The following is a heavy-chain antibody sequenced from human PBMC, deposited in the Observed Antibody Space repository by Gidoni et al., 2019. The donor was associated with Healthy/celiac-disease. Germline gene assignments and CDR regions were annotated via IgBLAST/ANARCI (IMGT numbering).Heavy chain of an antibody. D-gene: IGHD1-26*01. J-gene: IGHJ4*02. CDR2: ISYDGSNK. Sequence: QVQLVESGGGVVQPGRSLRLSCAASGFTFSSYGMHWVRQAPGKGLEWVAVISYDGSNKYYADSVKGRFTISRDNSKNTLYLQMNSLRAEDTAVYYCASEAYSGSYLIDYWGQGTLVTVSS. V-gene: IGHV3-30*03. CDR1: GFTFSSYG. CDR3: ASEAYSGSYLIDY.